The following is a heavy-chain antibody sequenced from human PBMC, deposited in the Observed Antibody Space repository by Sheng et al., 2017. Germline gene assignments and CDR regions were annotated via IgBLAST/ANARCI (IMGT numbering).Heavy chain of an antibody. CDR3: ARDLRAALTYYDFWSGYPGDAFDI. CDR1: GYTFTGYY. V-gene: IGHV1-2*06. J-gene: IGHJ3*02. Sequence: QVQLVQSGAEMKKPGASVKVSCKASGYTFTGYYMHWVRQAPGQGLEWMGRINPNSGGTNYAQKFQGRVTMTRDTSISTAYMELSRLRSDDTAVYYCARDLRAALTYYDFWSGYPGDAFDIWGQGTMVTVSS. D-gene: IGHD3-3*01. CDR2: INPNSGGT.